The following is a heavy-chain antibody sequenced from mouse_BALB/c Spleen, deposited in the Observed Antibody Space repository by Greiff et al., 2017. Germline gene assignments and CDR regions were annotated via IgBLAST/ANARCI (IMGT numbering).Heavy chain of an antibody. J-gene: IGHJ2*01. Sequence: EVKLQESGAELVKPGASVKLSCTASGFNIKDTYMHWVKQRPEQGLEWIGRIDPANGNTKYDPKFQGKATITADTSSNTAYLQLSSLTSEDTAVYYCARGSPLDYWGQGTTLTVSS. CDR3: ARGSPLDY. CDR1: GFNIKDTY. CDR2: IDPANGNT. V-gene: IGHV14-3*02.